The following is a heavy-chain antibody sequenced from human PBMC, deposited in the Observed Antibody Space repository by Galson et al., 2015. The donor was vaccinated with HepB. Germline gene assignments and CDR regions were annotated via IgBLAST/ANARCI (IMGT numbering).Heavy chain of an antibody. CDR3: AGGTATVSIPFWYFDL. D-gene: IGHD4-17*01. Sequence: SVKVSCKASGHTFTTYSISWVRHAPGQGLEWMGGIIPFYGTTNYAQNFQGRVTITADESMSTDYIELSSLRSEDTAVYYCAGGTATVSIPFWYFDLWGRGTFVTVSS. CDR1: GHTFTTYS. J-gene: IGHJ2*01. CDR2: IIPFYGTT. V-gene: IGHV1-69*13.